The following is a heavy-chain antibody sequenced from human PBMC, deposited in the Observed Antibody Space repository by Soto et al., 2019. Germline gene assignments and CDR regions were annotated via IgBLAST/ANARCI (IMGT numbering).Heavy chain of an antibody. CDR1: GYTFTSYD. V-gene: IGHV1-8*01. CDR2: MNPNSGNT. J-gene: IGHJ6*02. Sequence: QVQLVQSGAEVKKPGASVKVSCKASGYTFTSYDINWVRQATGQGLEWMGWMNPNSGNTGYAQKFQGRVTMTRNTSISTAYMELSSLRSEDTAVYYCARGAGDYDDAGLYYYGMDVWVQGTTVTVSS. D-gene: IGHD4-17*01. CDR3: ARGAGDYDDAGLYYYGMDV.